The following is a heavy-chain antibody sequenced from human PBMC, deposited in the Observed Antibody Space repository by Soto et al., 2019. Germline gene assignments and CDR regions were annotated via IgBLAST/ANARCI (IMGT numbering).Heavy chain of an antibody. CDR3: AKGGSGSYSNAFDI. V-gene: IGHV4-39*01. D-gene: IGHD3-10*01. CDR1: GVSIIISSYY. CDR2: IYYSGST. Sequence: SDTLSLTCTLHGVSIIISSYYWGCIRQPPGKGLEWIGSIYYSGSTYYNPSLKSRVTISVDTSKNQFSLKLSSVTAADTAVYYCAKGGSGSYSNAFDIWGQGTMVT. J-gene: IGHJ3*02.